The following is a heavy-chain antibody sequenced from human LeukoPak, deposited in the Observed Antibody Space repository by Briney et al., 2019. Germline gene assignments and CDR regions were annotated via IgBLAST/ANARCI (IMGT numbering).Heavy chain of an antibody. CDR3: AKMAGYNSRFDY. J-gene: IGHJ4*02. D-gene: IGHD6-13*01. CDR1: GFTFSSYA. V-gene: IGHV3-23*01. Sequence: PGGSLRLSCAASGFTFSSYAMSWVRQAPGKGLEWVSAISGSGGSTYYADSVEGRFTISRDNSKNTLYLQLNSLTVEDTATYYCAKMAGYNSRFDYWGQGTLVTVAS. CDR2: ISGSGGST.